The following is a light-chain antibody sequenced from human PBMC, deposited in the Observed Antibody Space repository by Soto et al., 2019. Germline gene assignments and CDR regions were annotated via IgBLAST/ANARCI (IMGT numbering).Light chain of an antibody. Sequence: DTFFTESPAPLSLSPGERVTLSCRAPQRVSNSLAWYQQKSGQAPRLLIYDASFRATGIPARFSGSGSGTDFTLTISSLEPEDFAVYYCQLSQQRSDWPPITFGQGTRLEIK. J-gene: IGKJ5*01. V-gene: IGKV3-11*01. CDR1: QRVSNS. CDR3: QLSQQRSDWPPIT. CDR2: DAS.